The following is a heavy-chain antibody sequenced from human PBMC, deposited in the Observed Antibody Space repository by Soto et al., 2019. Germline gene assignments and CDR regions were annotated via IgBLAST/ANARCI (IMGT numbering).Heavy chain of an antibody. CDR2: IIPIFGTA. V-gene: IGHV1-69*12. CDR1: GGTFSSYA. Sequence: QVQLVQSGAEVKKPGSSVKVSCKASGGTFSSYAISWVRQAPGQGLEWMGGIIPIFGTANYAQKFQGRVTITADESTSTAYMELSSLRSEDTAVYYCARRVRGQRGSGSYYKYYYGMDVWGQGTTVTVSS. J-gene: IGHJ6*02. D-gene: IGHD3-10*01. CDR3: ARRVRGQRGSGSYYKYYYGMDV.